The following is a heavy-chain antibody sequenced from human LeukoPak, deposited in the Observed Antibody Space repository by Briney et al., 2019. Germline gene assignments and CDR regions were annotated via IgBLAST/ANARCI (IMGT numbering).Heavy chain of an antibody. CDR2: IYYSGST. Sequence: PSETLSLTCTVSGGSISSYYWSWIRQPPGKGLVWIGYIYYSGSTNYNPSLKSRVTISVDTSKNQFSLKLSYVTAADTAVYYCARVGDFWSGQELDYWGQGTLVTVSS. CDR1: GGSISSYY. V-gene: IGHV4-59*01. CDR3: ARVGDFWSGQELDY. J-gene: IGHJ4*02. D-gene: IGHD3-3*01.